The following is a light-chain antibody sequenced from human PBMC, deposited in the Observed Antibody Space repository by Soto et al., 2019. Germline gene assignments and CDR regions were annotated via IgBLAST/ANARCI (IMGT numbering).Light chain of an antibody. J-gene: IGKJ5*01. Sequence: EIVFTQSPGTLSLSPGERATLSCRASQSVSSYLAWYQQKPGQAPRLLIYDASNRATGIPARFSGSGSGTDFTLTITSLEPEDFAVYYCQQRSNWPPITFGQGTRLEIK. CDR2: DAS. CDR3: QQRSNWPPIT. V-gene: IGKV3-11*01. CDR1: QSVSSY.